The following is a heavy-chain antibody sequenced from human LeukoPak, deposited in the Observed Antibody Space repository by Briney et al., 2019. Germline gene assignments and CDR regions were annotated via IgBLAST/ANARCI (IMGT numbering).Heavy chain of an antibody. Sequence: PSETLSLTCTVSGGSISSGDHYWSWIRQPPGKGLEWIGYIYYSGSTYYNPSLKSRVTISVDTSKNQFSLKLSSVTAADTAVYYCARGIYYDSSGYYFDYWGQGTLVTVSS. CDR2: IYYSGST. V-gene: IGHV4-30-4*01. CDR3: ARGIYYDSSGYYFDY. CDR1: GGSISSGDHY. D-gene: IGHD3-22*01. J-gene: IGHJ4*02.